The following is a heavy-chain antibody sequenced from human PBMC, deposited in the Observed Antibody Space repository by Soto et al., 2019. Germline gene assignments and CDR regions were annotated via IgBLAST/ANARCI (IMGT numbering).Heavy chain of an antibody. CDR1: GGTFSSYA. CDR2: IIPIFGTA. J-gene: IGHJ1*01. CDR3: ARDTSIQAAEYFQH. V-gene: IGHV1-69*13. Sequence: SVMVSCKASGGTFSSYAISWVRQAPGQGLEWMGGIIPIFGTANYAQKFQGRVTITADESTSTAYMELSSLRSEDTAVYYCARDTSIQAAEYFQHWGQGTLVTVSS. D-gene: IGHD2-2*01.